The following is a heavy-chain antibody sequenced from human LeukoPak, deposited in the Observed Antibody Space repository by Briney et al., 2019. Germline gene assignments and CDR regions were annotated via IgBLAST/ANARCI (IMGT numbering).Heavy chain of an antibody. Sequence: NSSETLSLTCTVSGGSISSSSYYWGWIRQPPGKGLEWIGSIYYSGSTYYNPSLKGRVTISVDTSKNQFSLKLSSVTAADTAVYYCASYRWFGELFIDYWGQGTLVTVSS. CDR2: IYYSGST. CDR3: ASYRWFGELFIDY. CDR1: GGSISSSSYY. V-gene: IGHV4-39*07. D-gene: IGHD3-10*01. J-gene: IGHJ4*02.